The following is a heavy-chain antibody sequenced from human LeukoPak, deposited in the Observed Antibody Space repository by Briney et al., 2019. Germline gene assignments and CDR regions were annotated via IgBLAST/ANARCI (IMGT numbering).Heavy chain of an antibody. D-gene: IGHD5/OR15-5a*01. V-gene: IGHV4-39*01. CDR3: ATSDTVSTYNWFDP. Sequence: SETLSLTCTVSGGSIRSNTYYWGWIHRPPGKGLEWIGNIHYSGSTYYNPSLKSRVTISVDTSKNQFSLNLSSLTAADTAVYYCATSDTVSTYNWFDPWGQGTLVTVSS. CDR2: IHYSGST. J-gene: IGHJ5*02. CDR1: GGSIRSNTYY.